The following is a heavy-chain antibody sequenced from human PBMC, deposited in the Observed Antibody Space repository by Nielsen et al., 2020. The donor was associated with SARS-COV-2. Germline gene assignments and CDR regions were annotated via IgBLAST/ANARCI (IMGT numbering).Heavy chain of an antibody. CDR1: GGTFSSYA. V-gene: IGHV1-69*13. D-gene: IGHD6-19*01. J-gene: IGHJ6*03. CDR3: ARGAVAGTYYYYYYYMDV. CDR2: IIPIFGTA. Sequence: SVKVSCKASGGTFSSYAISWVRQAPGQGLEWMGGIIPIFGTANYAQKFQGRVTITADESTSTAYMELSSLRSEDTAVYYCARGAVAGTYYYYYYYMDVWGKGTTVTVSS.